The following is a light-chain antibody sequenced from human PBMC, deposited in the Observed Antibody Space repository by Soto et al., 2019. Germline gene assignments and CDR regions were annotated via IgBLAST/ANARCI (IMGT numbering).Light chain of an antibody. CDR1: SSNIGAGYD. CDR2: GNS. V-gene: IGLV1-40*01. Sequence: QSVLTQPPSVSGAPGQRVTISCTGSSSNIGAGYDVHWYQQLPGTAPKLLIYGNSNRPSGVPDRFSGPKSGTSASLAITGLQGEDEADYYGQSYDSRLSGSWVFGTGTKLTVL. J-gene: IGLJ1*01. CDR3: QSYDSRLSGSWV.